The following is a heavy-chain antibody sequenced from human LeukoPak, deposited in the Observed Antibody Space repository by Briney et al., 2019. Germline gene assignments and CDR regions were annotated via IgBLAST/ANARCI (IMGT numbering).Heavy chain of an antibody. D-gene: IGHD3-3*01. CDR2: IKSDGSST. Sequence: GGSLRLSCAASGFTFSSYWMHWVRQAPGKGLVWVSRIKSDGSSTSYADSVKGRFTISRDNAKNTLYLQMNSLRAEDTAVYYCARALITTLDYWGQGTLVTVSS. V-gene: IGHV3-74*01. CDR1: GFTFSSYW. CDR3: ARALITTLDY. J-gene: IGHJ4*02.